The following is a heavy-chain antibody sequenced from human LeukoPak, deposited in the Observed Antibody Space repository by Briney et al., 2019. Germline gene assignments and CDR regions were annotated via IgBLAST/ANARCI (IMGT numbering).Heavy chain of an antibody. J-gene: IGHJ3*02. Sequence: SETLSLTCTVSGGSFSSYYWNWIRQPPGKGLELIGYIYYSGSTNYNPSLKSRVAISVDTSKNQFSLKLSSVTAADTAVYYWASYGGSVGHALEIWGQGTMVTVSS. CDR3: ASYGGSVGHALEI. CDR1: GGSFSSYY. D-gene: IGHD4-23*01. V-gene: IGHV4-59*08. CDR2: IYYSGST.